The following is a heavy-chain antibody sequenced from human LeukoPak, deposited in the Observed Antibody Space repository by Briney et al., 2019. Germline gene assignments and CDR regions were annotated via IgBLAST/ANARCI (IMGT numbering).Heavy chain of an antibody. CDR3: ARGALLWFGAKMEYYFDY. Sequence: PSETLSLTCSVSDDSITIYYWTWIRQPPGKGLEWIGYIDHTGTTNYNPSLNSRVTISRDTSKNHFSLQLSSVTAADTAVYYCARGALLWFGAKMEYYFDYWGQGTPLTVSS. J-gene: IGHJ4*02. D-gene: IGHD3-10*01. V-gene: IGHV4-59*01. CDR1: DDSITIYY. CDR2: IDHTGTT.